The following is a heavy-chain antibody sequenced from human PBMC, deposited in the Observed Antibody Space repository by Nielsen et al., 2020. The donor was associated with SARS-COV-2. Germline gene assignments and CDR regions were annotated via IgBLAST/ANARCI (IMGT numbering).Heavy chain of an antibody. CDR2: IWYDGSNK. CDR1: GFTFSSYG. Sequence: GESLKISCAASGFTFSSYGMHWVRQAPGKGLEWVAVIWYDGSNKYYADSVKGRFTISRDNSKNTLYLQMNSLRAEDTAVYYCARDRGDYGDWNWFDPWGQGTLVTVSS. CDR3: ARDRGDYGDWNWFDP. D-gene: IGHD4-17*01. V-gene: IGHV3-33*01. J-gene: IGHJ5*02.